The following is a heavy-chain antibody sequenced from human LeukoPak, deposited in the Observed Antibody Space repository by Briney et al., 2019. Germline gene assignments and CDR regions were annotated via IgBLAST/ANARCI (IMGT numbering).Heavy chain of an antibody. CDR1: GGSISTYY. V-gene: IGHV4-59*01. D-gene: IGHD2-15*01. CDR3: ARDPGYCSGSTCYSAPRFDY. Sequence: SETLSLTCTVSGGSISTYYWTWIRQPPGKELEWIGYIYYSGSTNYNPSLKSRVTISLDTSKNQFSLKLSSVTAADTAVYYCARDPGYCSGSTCYSAPRFDYWGQGALVTVSS. J-gene: IGHJ4*02. CDR2: IYYSGST.